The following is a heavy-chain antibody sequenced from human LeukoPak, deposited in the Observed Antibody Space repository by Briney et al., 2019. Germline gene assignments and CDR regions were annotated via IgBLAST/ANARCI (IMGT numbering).Heavy chain of an antibody. Sequence: PGGSLRLSCAASGFTFSRYWMHWVRQAPGKGLVRVSCINSDGNSTSYADSVKGRFTISRDNAKNTLYLQMNSLRAEGTAVYYCARDWEYSYGNDYWGQGTLVTVSS. CDR1: GFTFSRYW. D-gene: IGHD5-18*01. CDR3: ARDWEYSYGNDY. V-gene: IGHV3-74*01. J-gene: IGHJ4*02. CDR2: INSDGNST.